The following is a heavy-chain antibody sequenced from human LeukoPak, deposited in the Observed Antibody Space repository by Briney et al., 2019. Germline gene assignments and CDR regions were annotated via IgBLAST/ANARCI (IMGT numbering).Heavy chain of an antibody. CDR2: ISSTSNSI. D-gene: IGHD3-16*01. J-gene: IGHJ4*02. CDR1: GFTFSSHS. CDR3: ARGRGITNFDY. Sequence: GGSLRLSCAASGFTFSSHSMKWVRQAPGKGLEWVSYISSTSNSIYYADSVRGRFTISRDNAKNSLYLQMNSLRAEDTAFYYCARGRGITNFDYRGQGTLVTVSS. V-gene: IGHV3-48*04.